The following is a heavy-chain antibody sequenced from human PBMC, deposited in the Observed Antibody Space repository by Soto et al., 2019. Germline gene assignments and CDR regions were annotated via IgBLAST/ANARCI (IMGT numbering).Heavy chain of an antibody. J-gene: IGHJ4*01. V-gene: IGHV4-59*01. CDR3: ARLGGYYQAFDQ. D-gene: IGHD3-22*01. Sequence: SETLSLTCTVSGGSISSYYWSWIRQPPGKGLEWIGYIYYSGSTNYNPSLKSRVTISVDTSKNQFSLKLSSVTAADTAVYFCARLGGYYQAFDQWGQGALVTVSS. CDR1: GGSISSYY. CDR2: IYYSGST.